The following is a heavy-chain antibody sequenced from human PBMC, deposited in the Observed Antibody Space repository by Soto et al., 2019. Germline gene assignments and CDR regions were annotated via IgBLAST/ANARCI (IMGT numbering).Heavy chain of an antibody. CDR3: AREYDSSGYYFDY. D-gene: IGHD3-22*01. CDR1: GGSISSSNW. V-gene: IGHV4-4*02. Sequence: SETLSLTCAVSGGSISSSNWWSWVRQPPGKGLEWIGEIYHSGSTNYNPSLKSRVTISVDKSKNQFSLKLSSVTAADTAVYYCAREYDSSGYYFDYWGQGTLVTVSS. CDR2: IYHSGST. J-gene: IGHJ4*02.